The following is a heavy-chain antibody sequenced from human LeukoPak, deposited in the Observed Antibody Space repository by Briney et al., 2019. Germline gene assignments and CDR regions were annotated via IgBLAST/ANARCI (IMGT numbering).Heavy chain of an antibody. CDR2: IYPGDSDT. CDR1: GFIFTHFW. J-gene: IGHJ6*02. Sequence: GESLKISCKGSGFIFTHFWIGWVRPMPGQGLEWMGIIYPGDSDTTYSPSFQGQVTISADKSTNTAYLQWSSLMASDTAVYYCARLTRYSGNGGLYYGMDFWGQGTTVTVSS. V-gene: IGHV5-51*01. CDR3: ARLTRYSGNGGLYYGMDF. D-gene: IGHD5-12*01.